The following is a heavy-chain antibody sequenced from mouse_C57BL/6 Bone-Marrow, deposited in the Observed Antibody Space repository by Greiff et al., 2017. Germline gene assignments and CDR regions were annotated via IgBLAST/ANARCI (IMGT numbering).Heavy chain of an antibody. V-gene: IGHV1-81*01. D-gene: IGHD1-1*01. Sequence: QVQLQQSGAELARPGASVQLSCKASGYTFTSYGISWVKQRTGQVLDWIGEIYPRRGNTYYNVKFTGKATLTADKSSSTAYMELRSLTSEDSAVYFCARRSSYGYWGQGTTLTVSS. J-gene: IGHJ2*01. CDR3: ARRSSYGY. CDR1: GYTFTSYG. CDR2: IYPRRGNT.